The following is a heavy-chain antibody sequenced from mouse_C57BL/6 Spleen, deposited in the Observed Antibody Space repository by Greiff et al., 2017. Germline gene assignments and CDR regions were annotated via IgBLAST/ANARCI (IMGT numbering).Heavy chain of an antibody. CDR2: IDPETGGT. Sequence: QVQLQQSGAELVRPGASVTLSCKASGYTFTDYEMHWVKQTPVHGLEWIGAIDPETGGTAYNQKFKGKAILTADKSSSTAYMELRSLTSEDSAVYYCTRGLGYYFDYWGQGTTLTVSS. V-gene: IGHV1-15*01. CDR3: TRGLGYYFDY. D-gene: IGHD4-1*01. CDR1: GYTFTDYE. J-gene: IGHJ2*01.